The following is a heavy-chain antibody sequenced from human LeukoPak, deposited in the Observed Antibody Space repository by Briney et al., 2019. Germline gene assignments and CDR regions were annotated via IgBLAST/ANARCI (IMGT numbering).Heavy chain of an antibody. CDR3: TSMYYDFWSGYHLPDY. Sequence: GGSLRLSCAVSGFTFSNAWMSWVRQAPGKGLEWVGRIKSKTDGGTTDYAAPVKGRFTISRDDSKNTLYLQMNSLTTEDTAVYYCTSMYYDFWSGYHLPDYWGQGTLITVSS. J-gene: IGHJ4*02. CDR2: IKSKTDGGTT. CDR1: GFTFSNAW. D-gene: IGHD3-3*01. V-gene: IGHV3-15*01.